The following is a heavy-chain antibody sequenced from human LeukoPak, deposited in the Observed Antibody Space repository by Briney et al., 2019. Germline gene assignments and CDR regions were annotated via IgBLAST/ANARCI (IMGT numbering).Heavy chain of an antibody. CDR3: ARDSDYGDYFDY. CDR1: GFTFSSYW. D-gene: IGHD4-17*01. V-gene: IGHV3-7*01. Sequence: GGSLRLSCAASGFTFSSYWMSWVRQAPGKGLEWVANIRQDGSEKYYVDSVKGRFTISRDNSKNTLYLQMNSLRAEDTAVYYCARDSDYGDYFDYWGQGTLVTVSS. CDR2: IRQDGSEK. J-gene: IGHJ4*02.